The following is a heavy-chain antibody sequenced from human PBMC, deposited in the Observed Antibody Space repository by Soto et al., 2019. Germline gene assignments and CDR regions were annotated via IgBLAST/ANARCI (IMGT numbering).Heavy chain of an antibody. J-gene: IGHJ6*03. Sequence: ASVKVSCKASGYTFTSYDINWVRQATGQGLEWMGWMNPNSGNTGYAQKFQGRVTMTRNTSISTAYMELSSLRSEDTAVYYCAREAELPWGWGYYYYYMDVWGKGTTVTVSS. CDR1: GYTFTSYD. CDR2: MNPNSGNT. CDR3: AREAELPWGWGYYYYYMDV. V-gene: IGHV1-8*01. D-gene: IGHD3-16*01.